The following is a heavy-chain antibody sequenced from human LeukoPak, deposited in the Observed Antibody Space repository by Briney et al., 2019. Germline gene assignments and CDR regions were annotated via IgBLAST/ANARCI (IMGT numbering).Heavy chain of an antibody. V-gene: IGHV3-48*01. Sequence: PGGSLRLSCAASGFTFSSYSMNWVRQAPGRGLEWVSYISSSSSTIYYADSVKGRFTISRDNVKNSLYLQMNSLRAEDTAVYYCARDLYSGYDYWGQGTLVTVSS. J-gene: IGHJ4*02. D-gene: IGHD5-12*01. CDR1: GFTFSSYS. CDR2: ISSSSSTI. CDR3: ARDLYSGYDY.